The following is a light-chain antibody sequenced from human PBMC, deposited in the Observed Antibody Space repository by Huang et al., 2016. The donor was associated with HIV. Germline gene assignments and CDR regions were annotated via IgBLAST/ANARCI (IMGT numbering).Light chain of an antibody. CDR3: QQSYSSPFT. Sequence: DIQMTRSPSSLSAAVGDRGTITCRASQSISTYINWYQQKRGKAPKLLIYAAFNLQNGVPARFSGSGSGTDFTLTISGLQPDDFATYYCQQSYSSPFTFGGGTKVEIK. J-gene: IGKJ4*01. CDR1: QSISTY. CDR2: AAF. V-gene: IGKV1-39*01.